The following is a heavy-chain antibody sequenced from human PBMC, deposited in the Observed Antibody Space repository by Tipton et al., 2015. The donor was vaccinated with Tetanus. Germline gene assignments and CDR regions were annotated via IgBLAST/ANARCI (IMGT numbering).Heavy chain of an antibody. D-gene: IGHD2-21*02. CDR3: ARDPDGPVVTAMGYFDY. CDR2: IWYDGSNK. J-gene: IGHJ4*02. V-gene: IGHV3-33*01. Sequence: SLRLSCAASGFTFSSYGMHWVRQAPGKGLEWVAVIWYDGSNKYYADSVKGRFTISRDNSKNTLYLQMNSLRAEDTAVYYCARDPDGPVVTAMGYFDYWGQGTLVTVSS. CDR1: GFTFSSYG.